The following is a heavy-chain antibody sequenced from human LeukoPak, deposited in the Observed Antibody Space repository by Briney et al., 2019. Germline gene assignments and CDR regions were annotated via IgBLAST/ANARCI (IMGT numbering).Heavy chain of an antibody. V-gene: IGHV3-23*01. CDR3: AKARIPSGNGYYSD. CDR1: GFTFSSYA. J-gene: IGHJ4*02. D-gene: IGHD3-22*01. Sequence: GGSLRLSCAASGFTFSSYAMSWVRQAPGKGLEWVSDISGSGDNTYYVDSVKGRFTISRDNSKNTLYLQMNSLRAEDTAVYYCAKARIPSGNGYYSDWGQGTLVTVSS. CDR2: ISGSGDNT.